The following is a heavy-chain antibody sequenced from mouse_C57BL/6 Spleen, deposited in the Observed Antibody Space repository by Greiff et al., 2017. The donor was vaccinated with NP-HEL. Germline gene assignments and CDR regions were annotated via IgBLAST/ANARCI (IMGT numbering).Heavy chain of an antibody. D-gene: IGHD4-1*01. J-gene: IGHJ2*01. CDR2: ISNGGGST. CDR3: ARRSWDDVYFDY. CDR1: GFTFGDYY. V-gene: IGHV5-12*01. Sequence: EVKLMESGGGLVQPGGSLKLSCAASGFTFGDYYMYWVRQTPEKRLEWVAYISNGGGSTYYPDTVKGRFTISRDNAKNTRYLQMSRLKSEDTAMYYCARRSWDDVYFDYWGQGTTLTVSS.